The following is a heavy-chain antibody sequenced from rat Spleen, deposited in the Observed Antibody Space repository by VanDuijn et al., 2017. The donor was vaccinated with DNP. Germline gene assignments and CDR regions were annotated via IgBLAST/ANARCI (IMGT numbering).Heavy chain of an antibody. V-gene: IGHV3-3*01. D-gene: IGHD1-5*01. CDR3: ARLGTQGFTY. Sequence: EVQLQESGPGLVKPSQSLSLTCSVTGFSITRRYRWNWIRKFPGNKVEWMAYISYSGTTGYNPSLKSRISITRDTSKNQFFLQVNSVTTEDTATYYCARLGTQGFTYWGQGTLVTVSS. CDR2: ISYSGTT. CDR1: GFSITRRYR. J-gene: IGHJ3*01.